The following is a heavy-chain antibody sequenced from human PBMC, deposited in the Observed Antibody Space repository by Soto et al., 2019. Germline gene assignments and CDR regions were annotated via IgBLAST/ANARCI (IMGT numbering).Heavy chain of an antibody. V-gene: IGHV4-30-2*01. CDR1: GGSISSGGYS. Sequence: PSETLSLTCAVSGGSISSGGYSWSWIRQPPGKGLEWIGSIYHSGSTYNNPSLKSRVTISVDRSMNQFSLKLSSVTAADTAVYYCARVETHCGGDCLDYWGQGTLVTAPQ. D-gene: IGHD2-21*02. J-gene: IGHJ4*02. CDR2: IYHSGST. CDR3: ARVETHCGGDCLDY.